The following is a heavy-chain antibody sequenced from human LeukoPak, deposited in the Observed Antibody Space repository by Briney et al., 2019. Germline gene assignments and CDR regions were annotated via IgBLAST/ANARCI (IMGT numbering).Heavy chain of an antibody. CDR3: ASWNCSSTSCYTKRGRSVLFVNAFDI. CDR1: GGSFSGYY. CDR2: INHSGST. J-gene: IGHJ3*02. D-gene: IGHD2-2*02. Sequence: SETLSLTRAVYGGSFSGYYLSWIRQPPGKGLEWIWEINHSGSTNYNPSLTSRVTISVDTSNQQSSRKLSSVAAEDTAVYYCASWNCSSTSCYTKRGRSVLFVNAFDIWGQGTMVTVSS. V-gene: IGHV4-34*01.